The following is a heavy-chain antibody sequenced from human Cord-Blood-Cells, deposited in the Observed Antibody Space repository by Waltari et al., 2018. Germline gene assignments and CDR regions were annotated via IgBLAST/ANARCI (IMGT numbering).Heavy chain of an antibody. CDR3: ARSIEGAFDI. J-gene: IGHJ3*02. CDR2: IKQDGSEK. Sequence: EVPLVESGGGLVQPGGSLSLYCAASGFTFSSFWMSWVRQAPGKGLEWVANIKQDGSEKYYVDSVKGRFTISRDNAKNSLYLQMNSLRAEDTAVYYCARSIEGAFDIWGQGTMVTVSS. V-gene: IGHV3-7*01. CDR1: GFTFSSFW.